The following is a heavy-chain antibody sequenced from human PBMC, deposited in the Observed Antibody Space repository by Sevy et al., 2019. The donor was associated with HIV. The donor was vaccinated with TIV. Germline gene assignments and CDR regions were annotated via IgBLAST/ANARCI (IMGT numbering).Heavy chain of an antibody. Sequence: ASVKVSCKASGGIFRSNAISWVRQAPRQGLEWMGGIIAVFGTTHYAQKFQGRVTITADESRGTAYMELSSLKSEDTAVYYCARDKNYYVSGSFDYWGQGSQVTVSS. CDR1: GGIFRSNA. D-gene: IGHD3-10*01. V-gene: IGHV1-69*13. CDR2: IIAVFGTT. J-gene: IGHJ4*01. CDR3: ARDKNYYVSGSFDY.